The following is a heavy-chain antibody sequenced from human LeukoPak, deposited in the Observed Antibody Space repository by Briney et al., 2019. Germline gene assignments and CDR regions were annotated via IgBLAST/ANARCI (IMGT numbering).Heavy chain of an antibody. J-gene: IGHJ4*02. D-gene: IGHD6-13*01. CDR3: SNGIYSPSY. Sequence: GGSLRLSCTTSGFTFTLYWMAWIRQSPGKGLEWVTNINQDESQQYYLESVEGRFTVSRDNARNSVYLHMNNLRVEDTAVNYCSNGIYSPSYWGRGTLVTVSS. CDR1: GFTFTLYW. CDR2: INQDESQQ. V-gene: IGHV3-7*01.